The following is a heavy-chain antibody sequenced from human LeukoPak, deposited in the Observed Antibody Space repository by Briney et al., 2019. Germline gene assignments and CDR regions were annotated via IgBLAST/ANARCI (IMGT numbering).Heavy chain of an antibody. CDR2: TYYRSKWYN. CDR3: ARGYSSGWYSYYYYMDV. J-gene: IGHJ6*03. V-gene: IGHV6-1*01. D-gene: IGHD6-19*01. Sequence: SQTLSLTCAISGDSVSSNSAAWNWIRQSPSRGLEWLGRTYYRSKWYNDYAVSVKSRITINPDTSKNQFSLQLNSVTPEDTAVYYCARGYSSGWYSYYYYMDVWGKGTTVTVSS. CDR1: GDSVSSNSAA.